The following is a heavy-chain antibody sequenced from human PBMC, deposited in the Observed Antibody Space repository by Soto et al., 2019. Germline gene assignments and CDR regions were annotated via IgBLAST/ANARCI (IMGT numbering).Heavy chain of an antibody. CDR1: GFTFSSYA. V-gene: IGHV3-23*01. CDR3: ANQTGVTVRPDYIEY. Sequence: EVPLLESGGGLVQPGGSLRLSCAASGFTFSSYAMTWVLQAPGKGLEWVSTIGGSGDSTYYADSVKGRFTISRDNSENTLDLQMNNLRAEDTAVYHCANQTGVTVRPDYIEYGGQGTLVSVSS. CDR2: IGGSGDST. D-gene: IGHD6-6*01. J-gene: IGHJ4*02.